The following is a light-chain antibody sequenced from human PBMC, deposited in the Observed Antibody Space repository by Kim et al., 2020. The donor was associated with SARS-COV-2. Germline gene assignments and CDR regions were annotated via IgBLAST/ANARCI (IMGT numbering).Light chain of an antibody. CDR1: QSVSSS. J-gene: IGKJ5*01. CDR2: GAS. Sequence: EIVLTQSTGTLSLSPGERATLACRASQSVSSSLAWYQQKPGQAPRLLIHGASSRTTGIPDRFSGSGSGTDFTLTISRLEPEDFAVYYCQQYGNSPSTFGQGTRLESK. CDR3: QQYGNSPST. V-gene: IGKV3-20*01.